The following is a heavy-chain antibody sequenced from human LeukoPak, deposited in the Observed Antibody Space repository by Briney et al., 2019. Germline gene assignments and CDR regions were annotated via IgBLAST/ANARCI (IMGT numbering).Heavy chain of an antibody. CDR3: ARDRRRDYDILTGYYATPYFDY. V-gene: IGHV4-4*02. CDR1: GASISSSNW. CDR2: IYHSGST. J-gene: IGHJ4*02. Sequence: SGTLSLTCAVSGASISSSNWWSWVRQPPGKGLEWIGEIYHSGSTNYNPSLKSRVTMSVDTSKNQFSLKLSSVTAADTAVYYCARDRRRDYDILTGYYATPYFDYWGQGTLVTVSS. D-gene: IGHD3-9*01.